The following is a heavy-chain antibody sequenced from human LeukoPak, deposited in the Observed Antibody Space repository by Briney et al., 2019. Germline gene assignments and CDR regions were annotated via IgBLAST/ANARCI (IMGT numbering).Heavy chain of an antibody. CDR2: INHGGST. CDR1: IGSFSDFH. J-gene: IGHJ6*03. V-gene: IGHV4-34*01. D-gene: IGHD1-26*01. Sequence: SETLSPTCAVYIGSFSDFHWSWIRQPPGKGLEWIAEINHGGSTNYNPSLKSRVTISVDTSKNQFSLKLSSVTAADTAIYYCARVRKSFSGRFFSYAYYYYMDVWGKGTTVTVSS. CDR3: ARVRKSFSGRFFSYAYYYYMDV.